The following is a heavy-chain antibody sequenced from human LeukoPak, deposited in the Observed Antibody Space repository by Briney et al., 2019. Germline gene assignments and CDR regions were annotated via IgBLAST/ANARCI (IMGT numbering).Heavy chain of an antibody. Sequence: GGSLRLSCAASGFTASSNYMSWVRQAPGKGLEWVAVIWYDGSNKYYADSVKGRFTISRDNSKNTLYLQMNSLRAEDTAVYYCARDRRGTVTTGLDYWGQGTLVTVSS. J-gene: IGHJ4*02. CDR1: GFTASSNY. D-gene: IGHD4-17*01. V-gene: IGHV3-33*08. CDR2: IWYDGSNK. CDR3: ARDRRGTVTTGLDY.